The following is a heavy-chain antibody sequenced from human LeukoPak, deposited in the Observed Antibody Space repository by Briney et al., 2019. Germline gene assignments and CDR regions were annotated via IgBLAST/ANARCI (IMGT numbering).Heavy chain of an antibody. V-gene: IGHV3-21*01. CDR3: AREAVAGTGFDY. CDR1: GFTFSSYS. CDR2: ISGSDGST. D-gene: IGHD6-19*01. J-gene: IGHJ4*02. Sequence: GGSLRLSCAASGFTFSSYSMNWVRQAPGKGLEWVSAISGSDGSTYYADSVKGRFTISRDNAKNSLYLQMNSLRAEDTAVYYCAREAVAGTGFDYWGQGTLVTVSS.